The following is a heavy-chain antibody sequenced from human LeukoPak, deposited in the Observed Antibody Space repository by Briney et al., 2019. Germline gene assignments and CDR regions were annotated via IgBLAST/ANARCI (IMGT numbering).Heavy chain of an antibody. CDR1: GFTFSSYS. CDR2: ISSSSSYI. D-gene: IGHD3-9*01. J-gene: IGHJ3*02. CDR3: ARSSGYDILTGHPGVGGYDRKTDAFDI. Sequence: GGSLRLPCAASGFTFSSYSMNWVRQAPGKGLEWVSSISSSSSYIYYADSVKGRFTISRDNAKNSLYLQMNSLSAEDTAVYYCARSSGYDILTGHPGVGGYDRKTDAFDIWGQGTMVTVSS. V-gene: IGHV3-21*01.